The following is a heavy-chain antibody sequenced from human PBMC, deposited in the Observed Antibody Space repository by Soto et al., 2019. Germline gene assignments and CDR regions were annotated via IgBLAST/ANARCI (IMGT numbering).Heavy chain of an antibody. Sequence: EVQLLESGGGLVQPGGSLRLSCAASGFTFSSYAMSWVRQAPGKGLEWVSAISGSGGSTYYADSVKVRFTISRDNTKNTLYLQMNSLRAEDTAVYYCAKEREDYYDSSGYFDYWGQGTLVTVSS. CDR1: GFTFSSYA. CDR2: ISGSGGST. D-gene: IGHD3-22*01. CDR3: AKEREDYYDSSGYFDY. J-gene: IGHJ4*02. V-gene: IGHV3-23*01.